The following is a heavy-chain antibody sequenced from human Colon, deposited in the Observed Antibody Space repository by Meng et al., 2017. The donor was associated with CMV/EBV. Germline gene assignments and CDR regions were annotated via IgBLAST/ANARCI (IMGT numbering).Heavy chain of an antibody. CDR1: GYTFTSYY. CDR3: ARDLFLTGTTDY. J-gene: IGHJ4*02. V-gene: IGHV1-46*01. D-gene: IGHD1-20*01. CDR2: INPSGGST. Sequence: ASVKVSCKASGYTFTSYYMHWVRQSPGQGLEWMGIINPSGGSTSYAQKFQGRVTMTRDTSTSTVYMELSSLRSEDTAVYYCARDLFLTGTTDYWGQGTLVTVSS.